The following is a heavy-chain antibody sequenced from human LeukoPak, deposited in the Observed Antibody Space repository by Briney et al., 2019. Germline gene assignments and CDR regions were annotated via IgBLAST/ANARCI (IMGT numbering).Heavy chain of an antibody. Sequence: GGSLRLSCATPGFTFSSSWMSWVRQAPEKGLDWVSVISGSAHKIRYADSVKGRFTISRDNSENIVYLQMNNLRVEDTAVYYCAGRPTGYSSGYIHWGQGTLVTVSS. CDR3: AGRPTGYSSGYIH. V-gene: IGHV3-23*01. CDR2: ISGSAHKI. CDR1: GFTFSSSW. D-gene: IGHD5-18*01. J-gene: IGHJ4*02.